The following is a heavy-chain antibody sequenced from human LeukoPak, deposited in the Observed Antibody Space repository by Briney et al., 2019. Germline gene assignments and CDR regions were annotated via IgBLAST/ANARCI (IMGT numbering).Heavy chain of an antibody. CDR1: GFTFSSYA. D-gene: IGHD6-19*01. Sequence: GGSLRLSCAASGFTFSSYAMHWVRQAPGKALEWVAVISYDGSNKYYADSVKGRFTISRDNSKNTLYLQMNSLRAEDTAVYYCARESITVAGTFGYWGQGTLVTVSS. V-gene: IGHV3-30-3*01. CDR3: ARESITVAGTFGY. J-gene: IGHJ4*02. CDR2: ISYDGSNK.